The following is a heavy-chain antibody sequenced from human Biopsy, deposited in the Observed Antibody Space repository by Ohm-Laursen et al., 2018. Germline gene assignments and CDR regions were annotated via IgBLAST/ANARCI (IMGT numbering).Heavy chain of an antibody. J-gene: IGHJ4*02. CDR3: ATGPYYDTRFYYNVRPFNF. CDR2: FDREERKT. CDR1: GYTLTELS. D-gene: IGHD3-10*01. V-gene: IGHV1-24*01. Sequence: ASVKVSCKVSGYTLTELSIHWVRQTGGKGLEWMGGFDREERKTVYAEKFQGRVTMTEDTSTDTVYMEVTSLRSDDTAVYYCATGPYYDTRFYYNVRPFNFWGQGTLVTVSS.